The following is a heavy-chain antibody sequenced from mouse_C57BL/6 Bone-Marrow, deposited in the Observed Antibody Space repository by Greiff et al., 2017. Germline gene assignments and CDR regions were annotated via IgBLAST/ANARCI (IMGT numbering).Heavy chain of an antibody. J-gene: IGHJ3*01. CDR3: ARVPDSSGYFAY. Sequence: VQLQQSVAELVRPGASVKLSCTASGFNIQNTYMHWVKQRPEQGLEWIGRIDPANGNTKYAPKFQGKATITADTSSNTAYLQLSSLTSEDTAIYYCARVPDSSGYFAYWGQGTLVTVSA. V-gene: IGHV14-3*01. D-gene: IGHD3-2*02. CDR2: IDPANGNT. CDR1: GFNIQNTY.